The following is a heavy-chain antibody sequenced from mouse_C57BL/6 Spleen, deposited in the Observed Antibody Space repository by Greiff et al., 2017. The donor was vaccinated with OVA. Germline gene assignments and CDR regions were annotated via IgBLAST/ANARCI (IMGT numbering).Heavy chain of an antibody. CDR1: GYTFTDYN. Sequence: EVKVVESGPELVKPGASVKIPCKASGYTFTDYNMDWVKQSHGKSLEWIGDINPNNGGTIYNQKFKGKATLTVDKSSSTAYMELRSLTSEDTAVYYCAREGAAQATTEVYYFDYWGQGTTLTVSS. D-gene: IGHD3-2*02. CDR2: INPNNGGT. J-gene: IGHJ2*01. CDR3: AREGAAQATTEVYYFDY. V-gene: IGHV1-18*01.